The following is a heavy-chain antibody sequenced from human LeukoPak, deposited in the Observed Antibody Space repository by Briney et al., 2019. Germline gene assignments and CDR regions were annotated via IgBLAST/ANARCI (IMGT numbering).Heavy chain of an antibody. CDR1: GGSISGYY. CDR2: IYYSGST. Sequence: SETLSLTCTVSGGSISGYYWSWIRQPPGKGLEWIGYIYYSGSTNYNPSLKSRVTISVDTSKNQFSLKLSSVTAADTAVYYCARVPAGNWFDPWGQGTLVTVSS. CDR3: ARVPAGNWFDP. J-gene: IGHJ5*02. D-gene: IGHD2-2*01. V-gene: IGHV4-59*01.